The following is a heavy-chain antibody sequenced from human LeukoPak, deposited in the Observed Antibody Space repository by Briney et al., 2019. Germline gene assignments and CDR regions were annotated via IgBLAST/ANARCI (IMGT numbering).Heavy chain of an antibody. V-gene: IGHV4-4*02. CDR3: AGDAHYYESSGYYSYYYYGMDV. Sequence: PSETLSLTCAVSGVTISSSNRCCWVRQPPGEGLEGTGVIYHSGSTNYNHSLKSRVTISVDKSKNQLYLKLSTLTAADTAVYYCAGDAHYYESSGYYSYYYYGMDVWGQGTTVTVSS. CDR1: GVTISSSNR. J-gene: IGHJ6*02. D-gene: IGHD3-22*01. CDR2: IYHSGST.